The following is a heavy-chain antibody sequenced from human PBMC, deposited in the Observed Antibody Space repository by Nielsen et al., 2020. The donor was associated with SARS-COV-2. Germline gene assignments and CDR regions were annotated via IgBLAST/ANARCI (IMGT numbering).Heavy chain of an antibody. J-gene: IGHJ4*02. CDR1: GYTFTSYG. Sequence: ASVKASCKASGYTFTSYGISWVRQAPGQGLEWMGWISAYNGNTNYAQKLQGRVTMTTDTSTSTAYMELRSLRSDDTAVYYCAASRAFGSGWTPPPSYWGQGTLVTVSS. V-gene: IGHV1-18*01. CDR2: ISAYNGNT. CDR3: AASRAFGSGWTPPPSY. D-gene: IGHD6-19*01.